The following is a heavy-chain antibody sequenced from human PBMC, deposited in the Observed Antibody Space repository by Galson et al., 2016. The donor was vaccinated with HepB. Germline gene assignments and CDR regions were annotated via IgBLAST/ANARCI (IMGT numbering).Heavy chain of an antibody. CDR2: IYPGDSDT. CDR1: GYSFSKSW. J-gene: IGHJ6*02. V-gene: IGHV5-51*01. Sequence: QSGAEVTKPGESLKISCKCSGYSFSKSWINWVRQMPGKGLEWMGIIYPGDSDTRYSPSFQGQVTISADKSINTAFLQWSSLKASDTAIYYCARSTSLEAYDYYGMDVWGQGTTVTVSS. D-gene: IGHD5-24*01. CDR3: ARSTSLEAYDYYGMDV.